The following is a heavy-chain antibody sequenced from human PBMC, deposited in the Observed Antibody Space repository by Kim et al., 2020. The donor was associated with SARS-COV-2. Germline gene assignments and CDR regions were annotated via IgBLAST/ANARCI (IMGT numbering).Heavy chain of an antibody. J-gene: IGHJ6*02. D-gene: IGHD6-13*01. V-gene: IGHV7-4-1*02. CDR1: GYTFTSYA. Sequence: ASVKVSCKASGYTFTSYAMNWVRQAPGQGLEWMGWINTNTGNPTYAQGFTGRFVFSLDTSVSTAYLQISSLKAEDTAVYYCASPHIYSSTPRYYGMDVWGQGTTVTVSS. CDR3: ASPHIYSSTPRYYGMDV. CDR2: INTNTGNP.